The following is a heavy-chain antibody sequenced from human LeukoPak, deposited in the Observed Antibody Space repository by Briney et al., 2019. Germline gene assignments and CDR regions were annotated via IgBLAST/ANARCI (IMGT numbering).Heavy chain of an antibody. Sequence: ASVKVSCKAPRYTFTSYGISWVRQAPGQGLEWMGWISAFNGNTNYAQKLQGRVTASTDTSTSTAYMELRSLRSDDTAVYYCARDTSSSLDVGPSDYWGQGTLVTVSS. D-gene: IGHD6-13*01. CDR2: ISAFNGNT. J-gene: IGHJ4*02. CDR1: RYTFTSYG. CDR3: ARDTSSSLDVGPSDY. V-gene: IGHV1-18*01.